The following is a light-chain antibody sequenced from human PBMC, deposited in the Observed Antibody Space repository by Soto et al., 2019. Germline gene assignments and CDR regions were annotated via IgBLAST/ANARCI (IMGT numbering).Light chain of an antibody. Sequence: EIVMTQSPATLSVSPGERATLSCRASQSVSNNLAWYQKKPGQAPRLLIYGASTRATGIPARFSGSGSGTEFTLTISSLQSEDFAFYYCQQYNNSPFTFGPGTKVDIK. CDR1: QSVSNN. J-gene: IGKJ3*01. CDR2: GAS. CDR3: QQYNNSPFT. V-gene: IGKV3-15*01.